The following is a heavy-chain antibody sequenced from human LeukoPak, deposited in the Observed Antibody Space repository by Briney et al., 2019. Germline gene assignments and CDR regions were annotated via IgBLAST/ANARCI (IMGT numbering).Heavy chain of an antibody. J-gene: IGHJ4*02. CDR2: ISSSGSSI. CDR3: ARINLAITRTTPVDY. CDR1: GFTFSSYE. D-gene: IGHD1-20*01. Sequence: GSLRLSCEASGFTFSSYEMNWVRQAPGEGLAWVSYISSSGSSIFYADSVKGRFTISRDNAKNSLYLQMNSLRAEDTAVYYCARINLAITRTTPVDYWGQGTLVTVSS. V-gene: IGHV3-48*03.